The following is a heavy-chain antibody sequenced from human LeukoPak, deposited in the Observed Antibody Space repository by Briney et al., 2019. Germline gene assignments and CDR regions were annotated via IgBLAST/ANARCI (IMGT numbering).Heavy chain of an antibody. V-gene: IGHV4-59*01. Sequence: PSETLSLPCTVSGGSISSYYWSWIRQPPGKGLEWIANIYHTGSTNYNPSLSSRVTISIDTAKNQFSLKLTSVTAADTAVYYCARRGRNSSGWQDYLWGQGTLVTVSS. J-gene: IGHJ4*02. CDR1: GGSISSYY. CDR2: IYHTGST. D-gene: IGHD6-25*01. CDR3: ARRGRNSSGWQDYL.